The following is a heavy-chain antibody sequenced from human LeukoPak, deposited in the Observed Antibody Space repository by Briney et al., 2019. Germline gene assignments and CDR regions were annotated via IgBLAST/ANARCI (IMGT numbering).Heavy chain of an antibody. CDR3: ARAASQAFDY. CDR2: ISTSGST. CDR1: GFSISSGSYY. Sequence: SETLSLTCTVSGFSISSGSYYWRWIRQPAGKGLEWIGRISTSGSTNYNPSLKSRITISVDTSKNQYSRNLSSVTAVDTAVYYCARAASQAFDYWGEGTLVTVSS. V-gene: IGHV4-61*02. J-gene: IGHJ4*02.